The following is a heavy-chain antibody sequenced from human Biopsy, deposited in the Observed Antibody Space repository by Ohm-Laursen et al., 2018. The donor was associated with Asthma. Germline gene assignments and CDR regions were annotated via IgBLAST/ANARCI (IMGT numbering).Heavy chain of an antibody. CDR3: ARTYFDFLTGQVHDAFAM. Sequence: AASVKVSCKTSGYTFINYAIHWVRQAPGHSLEWMGWINAANGNTKYSQKFQGRLTISRDTSASTAYMDLSSLRSEDTAAYYCARTYFDFLTGQVHDAFAMWGQGTMVTVSS. CDR2: INAANGNT. D-gene: IGHD3-9*01. V-gene: IGHV1-3*01. J-gene: IGHJ3*02. CDR1: GYTFINYA.